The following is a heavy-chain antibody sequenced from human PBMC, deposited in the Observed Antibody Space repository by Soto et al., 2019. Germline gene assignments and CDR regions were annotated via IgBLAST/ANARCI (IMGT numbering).Heavy chain of an antibody. CDR2: IYYSGST. CDR1: GGSISSGGYY. D-gene: IGHD4-17*01. CDR3: ASMTTRRFDY. V-gene: IGHV4-31*02. J-gene: IGHJ4*02. Sequence: LCGGSISSGGYYCSWIRQHPGKGLEWIGYIYYSGSTYYNPSLKSRVTISVDTSKNQCSLKLSSVTAADTAVYYCASMTTRRFDYWGQGTLVTVSS.